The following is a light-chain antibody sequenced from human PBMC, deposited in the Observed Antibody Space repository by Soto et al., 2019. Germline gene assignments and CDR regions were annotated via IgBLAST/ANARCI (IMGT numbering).Light chain of an antibody. V-gene: IGLV3-21*02. CDR2: DDS. CDR3: QVWDTRSEPYV. Sequence: SSELTQSPSVSVAPGQTVTITCGGSSIGSKSVHWYQQKPGQAPVLVVYDDSDRRSGIPERFSGSNSGNTATLTITRVEAGDEADYHCQVWDTRSEPYVFGPGTKLTVL. J-gene: IGLJ1*01. CDR1: SIGSKS.